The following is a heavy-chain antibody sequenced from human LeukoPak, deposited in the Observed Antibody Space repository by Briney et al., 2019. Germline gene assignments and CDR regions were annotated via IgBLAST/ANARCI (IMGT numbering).Heavy chain of an antibody. D-gene: IGHD1-20*01. J-gene: IGHJ6*03. Sequence: RASETLSLTCTVSGGSISSSSYYWGWIRQPPGKGLEWIGSIYYSGSTYYNPSLKSRVTISVDTSKNQFSLKLSSVTAADTAVYYCASNYNWNYYYYMDVWGKGTTVTVSS. CDR3: ASNYNWNYYYYMDV. CDR1: GGSISSSSYY. CDR2: IYYSGST. V-gene: IGHV4-39*07.